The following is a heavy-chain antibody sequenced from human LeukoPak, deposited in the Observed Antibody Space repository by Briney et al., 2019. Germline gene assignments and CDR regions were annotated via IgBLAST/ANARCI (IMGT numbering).Heavy chain of an antibody. J-gene: IGHJ4*02. CDR1: GFTFSSYG. Sequence: GRSLRLSCAASGFTFSSYGMHWVRQAPGKGLEWVAVISYDGSNKYYADSVKGRFTISRDNSKNTLYLQMNSLRAEDTAVYYCAKAMVLTGYYLSGGDYWGQGTLVTVSS. CDR3: AKAMVLTGYYLSGGDY. V-gene: IGHV3-30*18. CDR2: ISYDGSNK. D-gene: IGHD3-9*01.